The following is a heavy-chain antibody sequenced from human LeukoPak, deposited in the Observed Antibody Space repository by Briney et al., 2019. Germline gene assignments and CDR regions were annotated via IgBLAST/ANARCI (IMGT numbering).Heavy chain of an antibody. Sequence: GGSLRLSCATSGFTVSSNYMSWVRQAPGKGLEWVSVIYDSGTTYYADSVKGRFLIFRDTSKNTVDLQMNSLRAEDTAVYYCAKDLAAAGPSDWGQGTLVTVSS. CDR2: IYDSGTT. CDR1: GFTVSSNY. CDR3: AKDLAAAGPSD. D-gene: IGHD6-13*01. J-gene: IGHJ4*02. V-gene: IGHV3-53*01.